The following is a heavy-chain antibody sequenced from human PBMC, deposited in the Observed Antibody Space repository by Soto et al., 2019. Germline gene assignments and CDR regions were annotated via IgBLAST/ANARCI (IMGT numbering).Heavy chain of an antibody. V-gene: IGHV3-30-3*01. Sequence: VQLVESGGGVVQPGRSLRLSCAASEFTFSKFDMHWVRQAPGKGLEWVAVISYDGNNKYYADSVKGRFSISRDNSKNTLSLQINSLRAEDTAVYYCASEGALPSAIGHYYYCMDVWGQGTTVTVSS. CDR2: ISYDGNNK. J-gene: IGHJ6*02. D-gene: IGHD2-2*02. CDR3: ASEGALPSAIGHYYYCMDV. CDR1: EFTFSKFD.